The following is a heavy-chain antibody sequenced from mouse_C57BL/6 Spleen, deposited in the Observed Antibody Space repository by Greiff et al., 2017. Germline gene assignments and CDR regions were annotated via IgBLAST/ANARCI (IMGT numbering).Heavy chain of an antibody. Sequence: EVQLVESGGGLVKPGGSLKLSCAASGFTFSDYGMHWVRQAPEKGLEWVAYISSGSSTIYYADTVKGRFTISRDNAKNTLFLQMNSLRSEDTAMYYCARRDYYGSSYGSYFDYWGQGTTLTVSS. CDR2: ISSGSSTI. D-gene: IGHD1-1*01. V-gene: IGHV5-17*01. CDR1: GFTFSDYG. CDR3: ARRDYYGSSYGSYFDY. J-gene: IGHJ2*01.